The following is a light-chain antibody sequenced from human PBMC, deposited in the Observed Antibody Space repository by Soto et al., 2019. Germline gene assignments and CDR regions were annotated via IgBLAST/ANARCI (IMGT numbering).Light chain of an antibody. Sequence: EIVLTQSPGTLSLSPGERATLSCRASQSVSYTFLAWYQQKPGQAPRLLIHDAFRRATGIPDRFSGSGSGTDFSLTISTLEPEDSAVYYCQQYGTSPLTFGGGTKVEIK. CDR3: QQYGTSPLT. CDR1: QSVSYTF. J-gene: IGKJ4*01. CDR2: DAF. V-gene: IGKV3-20*01.